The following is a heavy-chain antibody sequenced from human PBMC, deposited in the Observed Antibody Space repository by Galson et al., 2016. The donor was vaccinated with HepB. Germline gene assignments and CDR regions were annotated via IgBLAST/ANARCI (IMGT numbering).Heavy chain of an antibody. J-gene: IGHJ4*02. CDR1: GYSFTSYW. CDR2: IYPGDSDT. CDR3: ARSTRGEVVTTPDH. D-gene: IGHD4-23*01. V-gene: IGHV5-51*01. Sequence: QSGAEVKKPGESLKISCKGSGYSFTSYWVGWVRQMPGKGLEWMGIIYPGDSDTRYSPSFQGQVTISADKSITTAFLQWNSLKASDSAMYYCARSTRGEVVTTPDHWGQGTLVTVSS.